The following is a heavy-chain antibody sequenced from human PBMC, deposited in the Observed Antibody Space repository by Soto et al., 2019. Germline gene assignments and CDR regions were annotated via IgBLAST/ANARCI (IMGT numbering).Heavy chain of an antibody. Sequence: SETLSLTCTVSGGSISSGGYYWSWIRQHPGKGLEWIGYIYYSGSTYYNPSLKSRVTISVDTSKNQFSLKLSSVTVADTAVYYCARADGRYSSGEFDYWGQGTLVTVSS. CDR1: GGSISSGGYY. V-gene: IGHV4-31*03. CDR3: ARADGRYSSGEFDY. J-gene: IGHJ4*02. D-gene: IGHD6-19*01. CDR2: IYYSGST.